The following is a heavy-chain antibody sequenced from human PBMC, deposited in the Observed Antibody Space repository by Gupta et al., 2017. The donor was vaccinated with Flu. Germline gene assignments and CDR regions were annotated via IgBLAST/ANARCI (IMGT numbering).Heavy chain of an antibody. CDR3: AGNYYYDSSGYYYESFWYFDL. Sequence: QVQLQESGPGLVKPSETLSLTCTVSGGSISSYYWSWIRQPPGKGLEWIGYIYYSGSTNYNPSLKSRVTISVDTSKNQFSLKLSSVTAADTAVYYCAGNYYYDSSGYYYESFWYFDLWGRGTLVTVSS. D-gene: IGHD3-22*01. J-gene: IGHJ2*01. CDR2: IYYSGST. V-gene: IGHV4-59*01. CDR1: GGSISSYY.